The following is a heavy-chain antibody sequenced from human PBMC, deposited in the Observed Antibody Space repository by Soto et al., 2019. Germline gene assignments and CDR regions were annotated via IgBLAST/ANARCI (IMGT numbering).Heavy chain of an antibody. CDR2: MSYDGSNE. V-gene: IGHV3-30-3*01. J-gene: IGHJ5*01. CDR1: GFTFSSYA. CDR3: ARDPTSPESRYSGRFRDNTFDS. D-gene: IGHD1-26*01. Sequence: QVQLVESGGGVVQPGKSLRLSCAASGFTFSSYALHWVRQAPGKGLEWVAVMSYDGSNEYADSVKGRLTISRDNFKNTLYLQMSRLRTDDSAVYYCARDPTSPESRYSGRFRDNTFDSCGQGTLVTVSS.